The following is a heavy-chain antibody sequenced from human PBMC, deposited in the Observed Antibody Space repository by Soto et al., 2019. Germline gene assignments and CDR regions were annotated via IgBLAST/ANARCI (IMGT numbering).Heavy chain of an antibody. V-gene: IGHV4-61*01. J-gene: IGHJ6*02. CDR1: GGSVSSGSYY. Sequence: PSETLSLTCTVCGGSVSSGSYYWSWIRQPPGKGLEWIGYIYYSGSTNYNPSLKSRVTISVDTSKNQFSLKLSSVTAADTAVYYCARLYYDSSGPPGYYYGMDVWGQGTTVTVSS. CDR2: IYYSGST. CDR3: ARLYYDSSGPPGYYYGMDV. D-gene: IGHD3-22*01.